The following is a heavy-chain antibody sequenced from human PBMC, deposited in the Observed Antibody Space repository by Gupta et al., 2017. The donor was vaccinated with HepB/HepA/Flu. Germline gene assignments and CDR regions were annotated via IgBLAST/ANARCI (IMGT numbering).Heavy chain of an antibody. V-gene: IGHV1-69*01. CDR3: ARGMNGYRGGCYYYYGMDV. CDR2: IIPIFGTA. D-gene: IGHD1-1*01. J-gene: IGHJ6*02. CDR1: GGTFSSYA. Sequence: QVQLVQSGAEVKKPGSSVKVSCKASGGTFSSYAISWVRQAPGQGLEWMGGIIPIFGTANYAQKFQGRGTITADESTSTANMERSSLRAEDTAVYYGARGMNGYRGGCYYYYGMDVWGQGTTVTVSS.